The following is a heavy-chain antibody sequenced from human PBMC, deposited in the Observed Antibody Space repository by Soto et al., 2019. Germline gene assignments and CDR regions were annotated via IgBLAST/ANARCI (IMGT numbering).Heavy chain of an antibody. V-gene: IGHV3-74*01. CDR3: AGCSDLYISDY. D-gene: IGHD3-10*02. Sequence: EVQLVESGRGLVQPGGCLRLSCAASGFTFSSYWMHWVRQAPGKGLVWVSRINSDGSSTSYADSVKGRFTISRDNAKNTLYLQMNSLRAEDTAVYYCAGCSDLYISDYWGQGTLVTVSS. CDR2: INSDGSST. J-gene: IGHJ4*02. CDR1: GFTFSSYW.